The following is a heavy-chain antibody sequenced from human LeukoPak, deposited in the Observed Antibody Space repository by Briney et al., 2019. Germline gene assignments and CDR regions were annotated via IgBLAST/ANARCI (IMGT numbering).Heavy chain of an antibody. V-gene: IGHV4-34*01. CDR1: GGSLSGYY. Sequence: PSETLSPTCAVYGGSLSGYYWSWIRQPPGKGLEWIGEINHSGSTNYNPSLKSRVTISVDTSKNQFSLKLSSVTAADTAVYYCAGGEVVVPAAMKPLMSGMDVWGQGTTVTVSS. D-gene: IGHD2-2*01. J-gene: IGHJ6*02. CDR2: INHSGST. CDR3: AGGEVVVPAAMKPLMSGMDV.